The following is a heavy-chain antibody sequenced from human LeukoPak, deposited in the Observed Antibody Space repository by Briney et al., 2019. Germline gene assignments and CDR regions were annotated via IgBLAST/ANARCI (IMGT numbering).Heavy chain of an antibody. CDR1: GGTFSSYA. CDR3: ARDGDYYDSSGYTIDAFDI. CDR2: IIPIFGTA. Sequence: SVKVSCKASGGTFSSYAISWVRQAPGQGLEWMGGIIPIFGTAKYAQKFQGRVTITTDESTSTAYMELSSLRSEDTAVYYCARDGDYYDSSGYTIDAFDIWGQGTMVTVSS. J-gene: IGHJ3*02. V-gene: IGHV1-69*05. D-gene: IGHD3-22*01.